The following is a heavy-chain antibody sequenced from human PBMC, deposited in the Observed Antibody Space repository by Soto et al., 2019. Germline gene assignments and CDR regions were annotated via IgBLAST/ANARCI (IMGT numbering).Heavy chain of an antibody. CDR2: ISRDGTNK. Sequence: GGSLRLSCVASGFTFSDYAMDWVRQAPGKGLEWVTVISRDGTNKYYADSVKGRFTISRDNSKNTLYLQMNSLTVEDTALYYCARDSSGWYKFDYWGQGTMVTVSS. CDR3: ARDSSGWYKFDY. V-gene: IGHV3-30-3*01. D-gene: IGHD6-19*01. CDR1: GFTFSDYA. J-gene: IGHJ4*02.